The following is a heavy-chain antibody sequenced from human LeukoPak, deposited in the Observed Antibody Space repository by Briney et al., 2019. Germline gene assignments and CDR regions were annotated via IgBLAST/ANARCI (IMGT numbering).Heavy chain of an antibody. D-gene: IGHD4/OR15-4a*01. CDR3: ARRSLDSHGADAFDV. J-gene: IGHJ3*01. CDR1: GYNFATSW. V-gene: IGHV5-51*01. CDR2: IYPFDSNT. Sequence: GESLKISCEGAGYNFATSWIGWVRQMPEKGLEWMGIIYPFDSNTRYSPCFQGQVTFSADKSISTASLHWSSLKASDTAMYYCARRSLDSHGADAFDVWGQGTMVTVSS.